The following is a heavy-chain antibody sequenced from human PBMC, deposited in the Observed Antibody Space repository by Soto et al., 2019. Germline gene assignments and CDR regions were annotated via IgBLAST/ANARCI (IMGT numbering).Heavy chain of an antibody. V-gene: IGHV1-46*01. CDR3: ARSSGGNFGIIIEGTNWFAL. Sequence: ASVTVSCRGPRDTFAMYYINWVRQAPGQGLEWMGVINPHGGSTAYAQKFKGRVTLTRDTSASTVYMEVSSLTSEDTAMYYCARSSGGNFGIIIEGTNWFALWGQGTLVTVS. CDR1: RDTFAMYY. J-gene: IGHJ5*02. CDR2: INPHGGST. D-gene: IGHD1-26*01.